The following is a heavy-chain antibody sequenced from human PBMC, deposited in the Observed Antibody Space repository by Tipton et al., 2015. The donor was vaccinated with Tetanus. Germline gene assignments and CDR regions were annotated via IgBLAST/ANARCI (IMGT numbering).Heavy chain of an antibody. J-gene: IGHJ4*02. CDR3: TRGHPAYNNGWDDGWE. Sequence: SLRLSCTTSGFTFGESAVNWFRQAPGKGLEWVGFIRSKAYGGTAQYAASVKDRFFISRDDPKSIAYLQMNSLKTEDTAVYFCTRGHPAYNNGWDDGWEWGQGTLVTVSS. D-gene: IGHD6-19*01. CDR1: GFTFGESA. V-gene: IGHV3-49*03. CDR2: IRSKAYGGTA.